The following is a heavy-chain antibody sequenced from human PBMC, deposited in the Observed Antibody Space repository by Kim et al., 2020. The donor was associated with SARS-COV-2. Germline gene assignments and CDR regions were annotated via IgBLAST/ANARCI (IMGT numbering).Heavy chain of an antibody. CDR2: MYSSGNV. Sequence: SETLSLTCTVSGGSINGYYWSWIRQPAGKGLEWIGRMYSSGNVHYNPSLKSRVTMSVDTSKNQIYLKVNYVTAADTAVYYCSSDHCTPTSCYSVFLDPWG. J-gene: IGHJ5*02. CDR1: GGSINGYY. CDR3: SSDHCTPTSCYSVFLDP. D-gene: IGHD2-2*01. V-gene: IGHV4-4*07.